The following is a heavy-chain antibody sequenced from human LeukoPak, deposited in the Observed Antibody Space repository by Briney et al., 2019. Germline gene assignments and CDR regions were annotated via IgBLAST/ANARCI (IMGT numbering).Heavy chain of an antibody. J-gene: IGHJ4*02. D-gene: IGHD6-19*01. Sequence: SVKVSCKASGGTFSSYAISWVRQAPGQGLEWMGRIIPILGIANYAQKFQGRVTITADKSTSTAYMELSSLRSEDTAVYYCARGHSSGWYGEGYFDYWGQGTLVTVSS. CDR3: ARGHSSGWYGEGYFDY. CDR2: IIPILGIA. CDR1: GGTFSSYA. V-gene: IGHV1-69*04.